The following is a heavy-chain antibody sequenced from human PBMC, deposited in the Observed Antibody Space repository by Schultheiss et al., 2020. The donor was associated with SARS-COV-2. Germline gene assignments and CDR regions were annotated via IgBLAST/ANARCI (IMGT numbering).Heavy chain of an antibody. J-gene: IGHJ6*03. CDR1: GGSISIYTY. Sequence: SETLSLTCTVSGGSISIYTYWGWIRQPPGKGLEWIGTIYYTGATYYDASLQSRVTISVDTSKNQFSLKLSSVAAADTAVFYCARHSRGGNSRYFYYYYMDVWGKGATVTVSS. D-gene: IGHD2/OR15-2a*01. V-gene: IGHV4-39*01. CDR2: IYYTGAT. CDR3: ARHSRGGNSRYFYYYYMDV.